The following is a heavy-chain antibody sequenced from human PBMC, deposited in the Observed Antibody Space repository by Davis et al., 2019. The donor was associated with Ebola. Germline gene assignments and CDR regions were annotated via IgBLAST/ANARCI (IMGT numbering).Heavy chain of an antibody. CDR1: GFTFSIYS. Sequence: GESLKISCAASGFTFSIYSMNWVRQAPGKGLEWVSYISSSSSTIYYADSVKGRFTISRDNAKNSLYLQMNSLRDEDTAVYYCARDLQYYDSSGHLTNLDYWGQGTLVTVSS. D-gene: IGHD3-22*01. CDR2: ISSSSSTI. V-gene: IGHV3-48*02. CDR3: ARDLQYYDSSGHLTNLDY. J-gene: IGHJ4*02.